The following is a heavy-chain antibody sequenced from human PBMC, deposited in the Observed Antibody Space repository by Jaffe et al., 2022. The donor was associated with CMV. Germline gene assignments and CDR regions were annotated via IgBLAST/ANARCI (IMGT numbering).Heavy chain of an antibody. V-gene: IGHV3-30*18. CDR1: GFTFSSYG. CDR3: AKDKVIYVSVRYSSGYGPNFDY. D-gene: IGHD6-19*01. CDR2: ISYDGSNK. J-gene: IGHJ4*02. Sequence: QVQLVESGGGVVQPGRSLRLSCAASGFTFSSYGMHWVRQAPGKGLEWVAVISYDGSNKYYADSVKGRFTISRDNSKNTLYLQMNSLRAEDTAVYYCAKDKVIYVSVRYSSGYGPNFDYWGQGTLVTVSS.